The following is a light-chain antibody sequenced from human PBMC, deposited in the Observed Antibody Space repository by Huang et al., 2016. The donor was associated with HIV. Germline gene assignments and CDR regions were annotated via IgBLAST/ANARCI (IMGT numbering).Light chain of an antibody. CDR1: QDINSW. J-gene: IGKJ2*01. CDR3: QQANSFPYT. CDR2: AAS. V-gene: IGKV1-12*01. Sequence: DIQMTQSPSSVSASVGDRVTITCRASQDINSWLAWYQQKPGKAPKILIYAASTLQSGVPSRFSGSVSGTDFTLTISSLQPEDFATYYCQQANSFPYTFGQGTKLEIK.